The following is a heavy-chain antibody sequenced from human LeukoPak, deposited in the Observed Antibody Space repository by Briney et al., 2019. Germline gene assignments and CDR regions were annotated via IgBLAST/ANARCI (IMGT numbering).Heavy chain of an antibody. CDR1: GFTFSTYG. Sequence: GGSLRLSCAASGFTFSTYGMHWVRQAPGKGLEWVAFIRYDGGDPHYADSVKGRFTMSRDNSKNTPYLQMNSLRAEDTAVYYCAKGISGSFDYWGQGTLVTVSS. J-gene: IGHJ4*02. D-gene: IGHD6-19*01. CDR3: AKGISGSFDY. V-gene: IGHV3-30*02. CDR2: IRYDGGDP.